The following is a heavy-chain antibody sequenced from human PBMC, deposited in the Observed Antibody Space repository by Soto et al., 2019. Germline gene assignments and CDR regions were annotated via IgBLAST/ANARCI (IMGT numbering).Heavy chain of an antibody. D-gene: IGHD3-22*01. Sequence: GRSLRRSCAASGFTFSSYAMHWVRQAPGKGLEWVAVISYDGSNKYYADSVKGRFTISRDNSKNTLYLQMNSLRAEDTAVYYCAREVVITTYYYYYGMDVWGQGTTVTGSS. CDR3: AREVVITTYYYYYGMDV. CDR1: GFTFSSYA. J-gene: IGHJ6*02. CDR2: ISYDGSNK. V-gene: IGHV3-30-3*01.